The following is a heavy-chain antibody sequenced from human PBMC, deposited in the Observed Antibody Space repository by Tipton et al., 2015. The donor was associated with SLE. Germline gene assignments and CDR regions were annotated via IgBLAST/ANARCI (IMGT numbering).Heavy chain of an antibody. Sequence: SLRLSCAASGFASTTYWMHWVRQGPGKGLVWVSRIKSDGSDTSYADSVKGRFTISRDNAKNTLYLQMNSLRDEDTAVYYCARGKYYFDYWGQGALVTVSS. J-gene: IGHJ4*02. CDR2: IKSDGSDT. CDR3: ARGKYYFDY. V-gene: IGHV3-74*01. CDR1: GFASTTYW. D-gene: IGHD2/OR15-2a*01.